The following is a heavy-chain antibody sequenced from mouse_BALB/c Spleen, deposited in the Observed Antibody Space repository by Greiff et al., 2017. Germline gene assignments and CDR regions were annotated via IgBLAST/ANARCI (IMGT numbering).Heavy chain of an antibody. CDR2: IYWDDDK. CDR1: GFSLSTSGMG. CDR3: ARIYYGYSAY. V-gene: IGHV8-12*01. J-gene: IGHJ3*01. D-gene: IGHD1-2*01. Sequence: QVTLKESGPGILQPSQTLSLTCSFSGFSLSTSGMGVSWIRQPSGKGLEWLAHIYWDDDKRYNPSLKSRLTISKDTSRNQVFLKITSVDTADTATYYCARIYYGYSAYWGQGTLVTVSA.